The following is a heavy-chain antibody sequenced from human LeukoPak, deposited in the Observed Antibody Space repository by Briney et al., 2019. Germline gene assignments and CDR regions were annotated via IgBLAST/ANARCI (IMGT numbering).Heavy chain of an antibody. J-gene: IGHJ4*02. CDR2: ISYDGSNK. D-gene: IGHD2-15*01. CDR3: ARAPRPYCSGGSCYTFDY. V-gene: IGHV3-30*04. Sequence: RGSLRLSCAASGFTFSSYAMHWVRQAPGKGLEWVAVISYDGSNKYYADSVKGRFTISRDNSKNALYLQMNSLRAEDTAVYYCARAPRPYCSGGSCYTFDYWGQGTLVTVSS. CDR1: GFTFSSYA.